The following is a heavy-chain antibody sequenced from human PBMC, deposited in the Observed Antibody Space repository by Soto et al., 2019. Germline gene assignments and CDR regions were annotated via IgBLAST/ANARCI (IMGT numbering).Heavy chain of an antibody. J-gene: IGHJ4*01. CDR1: GLTFSSDW. D-gene: IGHD4-17*01. CDR2: INSDGSST. V-gene: IGHV3-74*01. Sequence: EVQLVESGGGLVQRGGSVRLSCAASGLTFSSDWMHWVRQAPGKGLVLVSRINSDGSSTSYADAVKGRFTISRDNAKNTRYLQMNILRAEDTAVYYCSLSQTVKTDYWAHGPLVTVSS. CDR3: SLSQTVKTDY.